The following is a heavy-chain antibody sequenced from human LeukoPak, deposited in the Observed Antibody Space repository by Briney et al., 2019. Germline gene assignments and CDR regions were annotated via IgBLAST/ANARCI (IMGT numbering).Heavy chain of an antibody. CDR1: GYTFTQND. V-gene: IGHV1-46*03. Sequence: ASVKVSCKASGYTFTQNDMHWVRQAPGQGLEWMGIINPYGDSTYAQKFQGRVTMTRDTSTSTVYMALSSLTSDDTGVYFCARGEAGYLEAFDVWGQGTMVTASS. CDR3: ARGEAGYLEAFDV. CDR2: INPYGDS. J-gene: IGHJ3*01. D-gene: IGHD3-3*01.